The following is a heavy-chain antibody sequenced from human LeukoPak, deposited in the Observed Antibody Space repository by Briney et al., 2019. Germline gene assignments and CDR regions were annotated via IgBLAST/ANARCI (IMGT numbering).Heavy chain of an antibody. CDR3: ARGTRGSRPRVFVYYYYMDV. CDR2: INHSGST. Sequence: SETLSLTCAVYGGSFSGYYWSWIRQPPGKGLEWIGEINHSGSTNYNPSLKSRVTISVDTPKNQFSLKLSSVTAADTAVYYCARGTRGSRPRVFVYYYYMDVWGKGTTVTVSS. CDR1: GGSFSGYY. V-gene: IGHV4-34*01. D-gene: IGHD6-13*01. J-gene: IGHJ6*03.